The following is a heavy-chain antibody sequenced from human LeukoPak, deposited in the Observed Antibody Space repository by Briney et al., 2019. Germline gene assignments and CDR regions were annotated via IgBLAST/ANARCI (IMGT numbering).Heavy chain of an antibody. CDR1: GFTFGDYA. CDR3: TRDGNVVLAAISSRLFDY. J-gene: IGHJ4*02. D-gene: IGHD2-2*01. Sequence: HPGGSLRLSCTASGFTFGDYAMSWVRQAPGKGLEWVGFIRSKAYGGTTEYAASVKGRFTISRDDSKSIAYLQMNSLKTEDTAVYYCTRDGNVVLAAISSRLFDYWGQGTLVTVSS. CDR2: IRSKAYGGTT. V-gene: IGHV3-49*04.